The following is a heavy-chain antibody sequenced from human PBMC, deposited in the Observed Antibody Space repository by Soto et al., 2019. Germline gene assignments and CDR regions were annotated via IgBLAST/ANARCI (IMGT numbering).Heavy chain of an antibody. V-gene: IGHV3-64D*06. Sequence: GGSLRLSCSASGFTFSSSAMHWVRQAPGKGLEYVSAISSNGGRPYYADSVKGRFTISRDNSKNTLYLQMSSLRAEDTAVYYCVRGLRFLEWAPGGWYYGMDVWGQGTTVTVSS. CDR2: ISSNGGRP. D-gene: IGHD3-3*01. CDR1: GFTFSSSA. J-gene: IGHJ6*02. CDR3: VRGLRFLEWAPGGWYYGMDV.